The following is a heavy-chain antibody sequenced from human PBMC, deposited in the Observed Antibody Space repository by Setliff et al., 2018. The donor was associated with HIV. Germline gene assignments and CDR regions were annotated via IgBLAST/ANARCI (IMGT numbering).Heavy chain of an antibody. D-gene: IGHD3-22*01. V-gene: IGHV3-23*01. CDR3: AFDSRGYFSDPLDS. CDR1: GLNFSTYV. Sequence: GESLKISCAASGLNFSTYVVNWIRQAPGKGLEWVSVFGNTGDTTYYTDSVKGRFSLSRDSSKNTLYLQMNNLSAEDTAVYYCAFDSRGYFSDPLDSWGQGTQVT. J-gene: IGHJ4*02. CDR2: FGNTGDTT.